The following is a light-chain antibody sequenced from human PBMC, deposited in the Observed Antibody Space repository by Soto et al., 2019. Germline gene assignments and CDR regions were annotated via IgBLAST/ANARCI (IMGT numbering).Light chain of an antibody. J-gene: IGLJ1*01. CDR2: EVS. Sequence: QSVLTQPASVSGSPGQSITISCTGTSSDVGGYNYVSWYQQHPGKAPKLMIYEVSNRPSGVSNRFSGSKSGNTASLTISGHHGEDDDDYYCTSYTSSSTYVFGTGTKLTVL. V-gene: IGLV2-14*01. CDR1: SSDVGGYNY. CDR3: TSYTSSSTYV.